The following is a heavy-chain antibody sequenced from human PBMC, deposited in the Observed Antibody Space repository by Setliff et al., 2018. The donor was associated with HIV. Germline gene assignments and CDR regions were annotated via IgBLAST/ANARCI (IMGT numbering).Heavy chain of an antibody. CDR1: GGSFSNCY. CDR3: AKILTGYYFDY. CDR2: ISHSGTV. J-gene: IGHJ4*02. V-gene: IGHV4-34*01. D-gene: IGHD3-9*01. Sequence: PSETLSLTCAVYGGSFSNCYWTWIRQPPGKGLGWIGTISHSGTVYYNPSLESRVTMSVDTSKNQFSLQLSSVTAADTAVYYCAKILTGYYFDYWGQGTLVTVSS.